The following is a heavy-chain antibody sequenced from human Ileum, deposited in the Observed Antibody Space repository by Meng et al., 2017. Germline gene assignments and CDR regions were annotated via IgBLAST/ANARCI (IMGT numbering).Heavy chain of an antibody. CDR3: ARRAHYGDPPR. Sequence: QLRLQESGPGRVKPAETLSLTCSVSSGSFTNNNYYWVGIRRPPGKGLEWIGSIYYGGSTYYNPSLKSRVTISVDTSTNQFSLKLISVTAADTAVYYCARRAHYGDPPRWGQGTLVTVSS. V-gene: IGHV4-39*01. CDR1: SGSFTNNNYY. CDR2: IYYGGST. J-gene: IGHJ4*02. D-gene: IGHD4-17*01.